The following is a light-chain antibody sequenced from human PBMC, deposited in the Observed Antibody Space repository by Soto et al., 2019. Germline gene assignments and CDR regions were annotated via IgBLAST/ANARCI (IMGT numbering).Light chain of an antibody. Sequence: DIQMTQSPSTLSASVGDRVTITCRASQSISSWLAWYQQKPGKAPKLLIYKASSLESGVPSRFSGSGSGTEFTLTISSLQPDDFANYYCQQYNSYWLTFGGGTKVEIK. J-gene: IGKJ4*01. CDR3: QQYNSYWLT. CDR1: QSISSW. V-gene: IGKV1-5*03. CDR2: KAS.